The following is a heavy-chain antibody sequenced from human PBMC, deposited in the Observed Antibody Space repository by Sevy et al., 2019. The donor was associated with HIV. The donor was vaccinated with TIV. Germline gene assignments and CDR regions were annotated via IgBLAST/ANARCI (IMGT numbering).Heavy chain of an antibody. CDR3: ARTASKYYIFYYAMDV. J-gene: IGHJ6*02. V-gene: IGHV3-74*01. D-gene: IGHD1-26*01. Sequence: GGCLRLSCAASGFTFSTYWMHCARQAPGKGLVWVSRVNSDGSSTIYADSVKGRFTISRDNAKNTLYLQMNSLRAEDTPVYYCARTASKYYIFYYAMDVWGQGTVVTVSS. CDR2: VNSDGSST. CDR1: GFTFSTYW.